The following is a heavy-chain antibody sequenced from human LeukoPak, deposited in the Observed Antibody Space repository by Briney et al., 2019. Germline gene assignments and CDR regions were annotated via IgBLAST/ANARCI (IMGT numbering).Heavy chain of an antibody. Sequence: SEALSLTCTVSGGSISSYYWSWIRQPPGKGLEWIGYIYYSGSTNYNPSLKSRVTISVDTSKNQFSLKLSSVTAADTAVYYCARGPGPFDYWGQGTLVTVSS. CDR1: GGSISSYY. J-gene: IGHJ4*02. V-gene: IGHV4-59*01. CDR3: ARGPGPFDY. CDR2: IYYSGST.